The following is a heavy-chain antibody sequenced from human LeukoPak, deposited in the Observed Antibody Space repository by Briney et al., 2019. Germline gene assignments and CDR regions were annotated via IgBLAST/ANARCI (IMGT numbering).Heavy chain of an antibody. CDR3: ARSFNYDFWSGSNDY. D-gene: IGHD3-3*01. CDR2: IYPGDSDT. Sequence: GESLKISCKTSGYIFSSYWIGWVRQMPGKGLEWMGIIYPGDSDTRYSPSFQGQVTISADKSISTAYLQWSSLKASDTAMYYCARSFNYDFWSGSNDYWGQGTLVTVSS. J-gene: IGHJ4*02. V-gene: IGHV5-51*01. CDR1: GYIFSSYW.